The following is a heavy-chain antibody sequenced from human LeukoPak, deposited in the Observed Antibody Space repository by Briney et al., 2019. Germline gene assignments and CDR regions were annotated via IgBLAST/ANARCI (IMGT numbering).Heavy chain of an antibody. D-gene: IGHD1-1*01. CDR3: ARTTGTTVGNAFDI. CDR1: GYSISSNNW. CDR2: IYYSGST. Sequence: SDTLSLTCAVSGYSISSNNWWGWIXQPPGXGLEWVGYIYYSGSTYYNPSLESRVTMSVDTSKNQFFLRLSSVTAVDTAVYYCARTTGTTVGNAFDIWGQGTMVTVSS. V-gene: IGHV4-28*01. J-gene: IGHJ3*02.